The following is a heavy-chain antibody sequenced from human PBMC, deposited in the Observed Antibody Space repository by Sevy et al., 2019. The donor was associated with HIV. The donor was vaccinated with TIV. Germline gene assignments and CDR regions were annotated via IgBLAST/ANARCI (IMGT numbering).Heavy chain of an antibody. CDR1: GFTFSDFW. CDR3: AGRYFDL. J-gene: IGHJ4*02. Sequence: GSLRLSCKASGFTFSDFWMQWVRQAPGKGLEWVANIRQDGNEIYYGDSVKGRFTISRDNAKNALYLQMDGLRAEDTAVYYGAGRYFDLWGQGTLVTVSS. V-gene: IGHV3-7*01. CDR2: IRQDGNEI.